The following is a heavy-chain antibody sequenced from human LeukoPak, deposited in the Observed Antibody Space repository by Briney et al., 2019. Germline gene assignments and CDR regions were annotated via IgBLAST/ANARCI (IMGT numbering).Heavy chain of an antibody. J-gene: IGHJ4*02. CDR3: ARDGNIAACDY. CDR1: GFTFSSHS. D-gene: IGHD6-25*01. Sequence: GGSLRLPCAASGFTFSSHSMNWVRQAPGKGLEWVSSISSSTTYIYYADSVKGRFTISRDNAKNSLNLQMNSLRAEDTAVYYCARDGNIAACDYWGQGTLVTVSS. V-gene: IGHV3-21*01. CDR2: ISSSTTYI.